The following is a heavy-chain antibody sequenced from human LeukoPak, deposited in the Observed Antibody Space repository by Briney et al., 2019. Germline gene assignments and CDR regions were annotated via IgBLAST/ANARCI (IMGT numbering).Heavy chain of an antibody. CDR3: ARNLADWNYSGPDGLDI. V-gene: IGHV1-18*01. CDR1: NYTFINYG. CDR2: ISPYNAKT. D-gene: IGHD1-7*01. Sequence: ASVKVSCKTSNYTFINYGLSWVRQAPGQGLEWVGWISPYNAKTSYAQKLQDRVTMTTDTSTSTGYMELRSLRSDDTAVYYCARNLADWNYSGPDGLDIWGQGTLVTVSS. J-gene: IGHJ3*02.